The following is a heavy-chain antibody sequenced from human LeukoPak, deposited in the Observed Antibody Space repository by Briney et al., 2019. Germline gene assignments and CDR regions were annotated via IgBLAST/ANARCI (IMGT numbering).Heavy chain of an antibody. Sequence: GGSLRLSCAPSGFTFSSYAMSWVRQAPGKALEWVSGISWNSGSIGYADSVKGRFPISRDNAKNSLYLQMNSLRAEDTALYYCAKSSYYDFWSGYYTGPYMDVWGKGTTVTVSS. CDR2: ISWNSGSI. J-gene: IGHJ6*03. V-gene: IGHV3-9*01. CDR3: AKSSYYDFWSGYYTGPYMDV. CDR1: GFTFSSYA. D-gene: IGHD3-3*01.